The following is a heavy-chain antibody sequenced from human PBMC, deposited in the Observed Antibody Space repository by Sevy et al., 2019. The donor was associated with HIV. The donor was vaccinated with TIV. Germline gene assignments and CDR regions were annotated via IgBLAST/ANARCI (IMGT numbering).Heavy chain of an antibody. CDR1: GGSISSGSYY. V-gene: IGHV4-61*02. CDR2: IYTSGST. Sequence: LSLTCTVSGGSISSGSYYWSWIRQPAGKGLEWIGRIYTSGSTNYNPSLKSRVTISVDTSKNQFSLKLSSVTAADTAVYYCARWVVAATSVNYYYYMDVWGKGTTVTVSS. CDR3: ARWVVAATSVNYYYYMDV. D-gene: IGHD2-15*01. J-gene: IGHJ6*03.